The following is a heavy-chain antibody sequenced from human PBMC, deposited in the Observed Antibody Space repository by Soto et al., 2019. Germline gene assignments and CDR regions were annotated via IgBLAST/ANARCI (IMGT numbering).Heavy chain of an antibody. V-gene: IGHV4-34*01. D-gene: IGHD6-19*01. CDR1: GGSFSGYY. CDR3: ARHYSSGWDYFDY. CDR2: INHSGST. J-gene: IGHJ4*02. Sequence: PSETLSLTCAVYGGSFSGYYWTWIRQPPGKGLEWIGEINHSGSTNYNPSLKSRVTISVDTSKNQFSLKVTSVTAADTAVYYCARHYSSGWDYFDYWGQGTLVTLSS.